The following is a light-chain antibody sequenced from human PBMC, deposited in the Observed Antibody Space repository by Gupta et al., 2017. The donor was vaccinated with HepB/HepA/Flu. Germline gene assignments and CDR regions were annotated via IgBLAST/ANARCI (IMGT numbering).Light chain of an antibody. CDR1: QNILYGSNSKNY. Sequence: DIVMTQSADSLAVSLGERATINCKSSQNILYGSNSKNYLAWYQHKPGLPPKRLIYWASTRESGVPDRFSGSGSGTDFTLTISSLQAEDVAVYYCRQDDPIPPTFGQGTTVEIK. CDR3: RQDDPIPPT. V-gene: IGKV4-1*01. CDR2: WAS. J-gene: IGKJ1*01.